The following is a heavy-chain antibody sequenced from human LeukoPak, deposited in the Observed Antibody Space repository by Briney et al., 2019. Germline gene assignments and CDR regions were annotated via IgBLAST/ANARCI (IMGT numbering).Heavy chain of an antibody. J-gene: IGHJ5*02. CDR1: GFTFTNYA. V-gene: IGHV3-23*01. CDR3: ARDLQQLKHNWFDP. CDR2: ISTSGGTT. D-gene: IGHD6-13*01. Sequence: GGSLRLSCAASGFTFTNYAMSWVRQAPGKGLEWVSAISTSGGTTFYADSVTGRFTISRDNSKNTLYLQMNTLRAEDTAVYYCARDLQQLKHNWFDPWGQGTLVTVSS.